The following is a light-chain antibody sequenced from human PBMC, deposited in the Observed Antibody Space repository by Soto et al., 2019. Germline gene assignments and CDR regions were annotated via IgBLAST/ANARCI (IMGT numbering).Light chain of an antibody. J-gene: IGKJ1*01. Sequence: EIVLTQSPGTLSLSPGERATLSCRASQSVSSSYLAWYQQKPGQAPRLLIYGASSRATGIPDRFSGSGSGTDFTLTISRLEPEDVAVYYCQQDGSSPWTFGQGTKVDIK. V-gene: IGKV3-20*01. CDR2: GAS. CDR3: QQDGSSPWT. CDR1: QSVSSSY.